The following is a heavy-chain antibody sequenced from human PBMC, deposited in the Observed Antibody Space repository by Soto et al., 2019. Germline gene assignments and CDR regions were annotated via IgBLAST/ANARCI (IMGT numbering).Heavy chain of an antibody. CDR1: GFTFSRHA. CDR2: ISRDGSYI. D-gene: IGHD3-3*01. J-gene: IGHJ5*01. CDR3: ARTRNGGVADSFDS. V-gene: IGHV3-30*10. Sequence: GGSLRLSCAASGFTFSRHAIHWVLAISRDGSYIYYTDSVKGRFTVSRDNSKNTVFVQMNRLIPDDTALYFCARTRNGGVADSFDSWGQGTRVTSP.